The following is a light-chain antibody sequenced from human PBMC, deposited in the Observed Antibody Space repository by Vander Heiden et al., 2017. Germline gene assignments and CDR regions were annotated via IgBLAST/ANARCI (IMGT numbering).Light chain of an antibody. CDR2: QHT. CDR1: KLGNKF. CDR3: QAWDSSTAVV. Sequence: YELTQPPSVSVSPGQTATITCSGDKLGNKFACWYQQKPGQSPVLAIYQHTKRPSGIPERFSASNSGNTATLTISGAQAMDEADYYCQAWDSSTAVVFGGGTKLTVL. V-gene: IGLV3-1*01. J-gene: IGLJ2*01.